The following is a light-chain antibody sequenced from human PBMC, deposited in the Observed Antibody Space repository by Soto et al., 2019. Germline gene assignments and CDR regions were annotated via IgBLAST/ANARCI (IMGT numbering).Light chain of an antibody. CDR2: GNS. Sequence: QSVLPQPPSVSGAPGQRVTISCTGSSSNIGAGYDVHWYHQLPGTAPKLLIYGNSNRPSGVPDRFSGSKSGTSASLAITGLQAEDEADYYCQSYDSSLSAVVFGGGTKLTV. CDR1: SSNIGAGYD. J-gene: IGLJ2*01. CDR3: QSYDSSLSAVV. V-gene: IGLV1-40*01.